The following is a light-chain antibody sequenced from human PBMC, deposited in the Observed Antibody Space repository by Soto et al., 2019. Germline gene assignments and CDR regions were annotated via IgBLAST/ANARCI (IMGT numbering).Light chain of an antibody. CDR1: QTIGRW. V-gene: IGKV1-5*01. J-gene: IGKJ2*01. CDR2: DAS. CDR3: QQYNDYSPYT. Sequence: DIQMTQSPSTLSASVGDRVTITCRASQTIGRWLAWYQQKPGKAPKVLIYDASSLGSGVPSRFSGSGSGTEFTLPISSLQPDDFATYYCQQYNDYSPYTFGQGTKRVI.